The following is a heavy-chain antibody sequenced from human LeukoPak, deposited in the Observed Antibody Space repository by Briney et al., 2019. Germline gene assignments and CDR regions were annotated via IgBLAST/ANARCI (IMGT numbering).Heavy chain of an antibody. J-gene: IGHJ3*02. Sequence: GGSLRLSCAASRFTFSRYSMNWVRQAPGKGLGWVSYISTSSTTIYYADSVRGRFTISRDNAKNSLYLQMNSLRDEDTAMYYCARDSYYYDGSAFDIWGQGTMVTVSS. CDR1: RFTFSRYS. D-gene: IGHD3-22*01. CDR2: ISTSSTTI. CDR3: ARDSYYYDGSAFDI. V-gene: IGHV3-48*02.